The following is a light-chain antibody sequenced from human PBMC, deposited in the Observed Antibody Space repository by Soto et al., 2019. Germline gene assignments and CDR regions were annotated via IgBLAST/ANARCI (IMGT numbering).Light chain of an antibody. CDR1: QSGSSD. CDR3: QQRSNWPRT. CDR2: GAS. Sequence: EIVLTQSPATLSVSPGERATLSCRASQSGSSDLAWYQQKPGQAPRLLIYGASTRATGIPARFSGSGSGTDFTLTISSLQPEDFAAYYCQQRSNWPRTFGGGTKLDIK. J-gene: IGKJ4*01. V-gene: IGKV3-11*01.